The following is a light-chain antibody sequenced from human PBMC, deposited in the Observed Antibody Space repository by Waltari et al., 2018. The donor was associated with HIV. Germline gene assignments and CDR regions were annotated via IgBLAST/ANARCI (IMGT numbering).Light chain of an antibody. Sequence: QSALTQPASVSGSPGQSLTIPCTGTSSDIGAYNYVSWYQHHPGKAPNLIIYDVTNRPSGVSNRFSGSKSGNTASLTISGLQAEDESDYYCTSYTSSSTLVFGGGTKLTVL. CDR3: TSYTSSSTLV. CDR1: SSDIGAYNY. CDR2: DVT. V-gene: IGLV2-14*03. J-gene: IGLJ2*01.